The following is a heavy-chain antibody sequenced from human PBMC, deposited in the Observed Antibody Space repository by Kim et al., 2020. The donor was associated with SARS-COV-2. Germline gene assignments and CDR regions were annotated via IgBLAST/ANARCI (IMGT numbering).Heavy chain of an antibody. J-gene: IGHJ4*02. Sequence: SETLSLTCTVSGGSVSSGSYYWSWIRQPPGKGLEWIGYIYYSGSTNYNPPLKSRVTISVDTSKNQFSLKLSSVTAADTAVYYCARDHASSGWYYFDYWGQGTLVTVSS. V-gene: IGHV4-61*01. CDR1: GGSVSSGSYY. D-gene: IGHD6-19*01. CDR3: ARDHASSGWYYFDY. CDR2: IYYSGST.